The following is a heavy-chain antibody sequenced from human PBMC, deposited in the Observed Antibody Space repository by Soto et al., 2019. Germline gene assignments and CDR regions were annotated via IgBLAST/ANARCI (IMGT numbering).Heavy chain of an antibody. CDR1: VRCVNNSNYY. Sequence: ATLSLTCTVSVRCVNNSNYYWGWLRPSPGKGSEWIGEITFRGVTNYHPSLKSRLSMSVDTSKNRISLNVSSVTAADTALYFCARKLEASIRHVEWFSYKWFDPWGPGNRVTVSS. J-gene: IGHJ5*02. V-gene: IGHV4-39*01. D-gene: IGHD3-9*01. CDR3: ARKLEASIRHVEWFSYKWFDP. CDR2: ITFRGVT.